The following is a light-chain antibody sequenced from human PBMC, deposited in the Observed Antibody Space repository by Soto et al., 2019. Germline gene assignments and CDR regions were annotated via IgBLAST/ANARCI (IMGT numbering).Light chain of an antibody. CDR2: EVT. CDR1: SSDIGGYNF. J-gene: IGLJ2*01. CDR3: TSYTNSSVYVV. V-gene: IGLV2-14*01. Sequence: QSALTQPASVSGSPGQSITISCSGTSSDIGGYNFVSWYQHHPGKAPKLIIYEVTYRPSGVSYRFAGSKSGNTASLTISGLQADDEADYYCTSYTNSSVYVVFGGRTKLTVL.